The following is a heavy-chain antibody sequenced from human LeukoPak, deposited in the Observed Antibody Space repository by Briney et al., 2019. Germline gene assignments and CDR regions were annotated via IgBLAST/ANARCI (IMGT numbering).Heavy chain of an antibody. Sequence: GASVKVSCKASGGTFSSYAISWVRQAPGQGLEWMGGIIPIFGTANYAQKFQGRVTITADESTSTAYMELSSLRSEDTAVYYCARDLGYYYDSSASTAFDYWGQGTLITVSS. J-gene: IGHJ4*02. CDR1: GGTFSSYA. CDR3: ARDLGYYYDSSASTAFDY. V-gene: IGHV1-69*13. D-gene: IGHD3-22*01. CDR2: IIPIFGTA.